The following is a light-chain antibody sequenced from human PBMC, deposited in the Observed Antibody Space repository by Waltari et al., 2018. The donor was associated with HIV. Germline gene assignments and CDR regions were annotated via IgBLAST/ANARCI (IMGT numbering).Light chain of an antibody. CDR3: QSADTSGKYVV. CDR1: ALTKKH. CDR2: KDT. J-gene: IGLJ2*01. V-gene: IGLV3-25*03. Sequence: SYERTQSSSVSVSPGQTATIPCSGDALTKKHAYWYPQRPGQAPLLVIFKDTERPSGVPERFSGSSSGTTVTLKISGVEAEDEGDYYCQSADTSGKYVVFGGGTKVTVL.